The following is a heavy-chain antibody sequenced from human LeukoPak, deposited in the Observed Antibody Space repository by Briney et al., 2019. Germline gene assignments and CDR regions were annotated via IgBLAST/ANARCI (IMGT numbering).Heavy chain of an antibody. V-gene: IGHV1-8*01. D-gene: IGHD3-22*01. Sequence: ASVKVSCKASGYTFTSYDINWVRQATGQGLERMGWMNPNSGNTGYAQKFQGRVTMTRNTSISTVYMELSSLRSEDTAVYYCARGIGTYDSSGFPDYWGQGTLVTVSS. J-gene: IGHJ4*02. CDR1: GYTFTSYD. CDR3: ARGIGTYDSSGFPDY. CDR2: MNPNSGNT.